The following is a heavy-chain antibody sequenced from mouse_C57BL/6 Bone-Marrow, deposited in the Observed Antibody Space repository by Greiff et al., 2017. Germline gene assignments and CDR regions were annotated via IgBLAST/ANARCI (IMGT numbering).Heavy chain of an antibody. CDR2: IYPGDGDT. CDR3: ARWLPSMDY. V-gene: IGHV1-82*01. J-gene: IGHJ4*01. CDR1: GYAFSSSW. Sequence: QVQLQQSGPELVKPGASVKISCKASGYAFSSSWMNWVKQRPGKGLEWIGRIYPGDGDTNYNGKFKGKATLTADKSSSTAYMQLSSLTSEDSAVYFCARWLPSMDYWGQGTSVTVYS.